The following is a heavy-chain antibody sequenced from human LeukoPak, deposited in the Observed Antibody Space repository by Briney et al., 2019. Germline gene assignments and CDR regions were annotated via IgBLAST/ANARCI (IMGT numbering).Heavy chain of an antibody. CDR2: IYTSGST. CDR1: GSSSSSVSYY. Sequence: SETLSLTCTLSGSSSSSVSYYWSWIRQPAGKGLEWIGRIYTSGSTNYNPSLKSRLTISVDTSKNQFSLKLSSVTAADTAVYYCARDISVWGRYYMDVWGKGTTVTISS. D-gene: IGHD3-16*01. V-gene: IGHV4-61*02. CDR3: ARDISVWGRYYMDV. J-gene: IGHJ6*03.